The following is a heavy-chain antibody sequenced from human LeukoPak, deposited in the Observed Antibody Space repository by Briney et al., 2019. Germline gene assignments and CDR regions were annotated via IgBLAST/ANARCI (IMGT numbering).Heavy chain of an antibody. CDR1: GGTFSSYA. J-gene: IGHJ4*02. Sequence: ASVKVSCKASGGTFSSYAISWVRQAPGQGLEWMGGIIPIFGTANYAQKFQGRVTITADESTSTAYMELSSLRSEDTAVYYCARGSLWFGEFRLASYFDYWGQGTLVTVSS. CDR3: ARGSLWFGEFRLASYFDY. D-gene: IGHD3-10*01. CDR2: IIPIFGTA. V-gene: IGHV1-69*13.